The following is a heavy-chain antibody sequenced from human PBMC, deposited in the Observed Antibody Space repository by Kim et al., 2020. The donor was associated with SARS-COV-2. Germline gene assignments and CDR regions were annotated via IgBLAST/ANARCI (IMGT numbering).Heavy chain of an antibody. J-gene: IGHJ6*02. CDR1: GFTFSNAW. Sequence: GGSLRLSCAASGFTFSNAWMSWVRQAPGKGLEWVGRIKIKTDGGTTDYAAPVKGRFTISRDDSKNTLYLQMNSLKTEDTAVYYCTTDQPGDYFPYYYYGMDVWGQGTTVTVSS. D-gene: IGHD4-17*01. CDR3: TTDQPGDYFPYYYYGMDV. V-gene: IGHV3-15*01. CDR2: IKIKTDGGTT.